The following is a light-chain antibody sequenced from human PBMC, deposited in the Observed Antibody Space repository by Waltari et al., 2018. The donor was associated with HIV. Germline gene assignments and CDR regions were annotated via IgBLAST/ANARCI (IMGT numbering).Light chain of an antibody. CDR3: QAWDSSSAVV. V-gene: IGLV3-1*01. Sequence: VSPGQTASITCSGDKLGDTYASWYQQKPGQSPVLVIHQNSKRPSGIPERFSGSNSGDTATLTISGTQAVDEADYYCQAWDSSSAVVFGGGTKLTVL. J-gene: IGLJ2*01. CDR2: QNS. CDR1: KLGDTY.